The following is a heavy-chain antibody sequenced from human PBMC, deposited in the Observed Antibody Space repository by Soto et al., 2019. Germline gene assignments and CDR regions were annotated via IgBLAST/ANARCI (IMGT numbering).Heavy chain of an antibody. Sequence: PSETLSLTCTVSDGSISSYYWSWLRQPPGKGLEWIGYIYDSGSTLYNPSLKSRVTISVDRPNNQFSLKLRSVTAADTAIYYCAGDIRSGSYRFDNWGRGTLVTVSS. CDR3: AGDIRSGSYRFDN. J-gene: IGHJ4*02. D-gene: IGHD1-26*01. CDR2: IYDSGST. V-gene: IGHV4-59*08. CDR1: DGSISSYY.